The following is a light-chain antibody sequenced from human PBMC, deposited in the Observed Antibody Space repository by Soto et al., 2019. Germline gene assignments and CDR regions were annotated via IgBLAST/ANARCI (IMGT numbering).Light chain of an antibody. V-gene: IGKV1-9*01. CDR3: QHLNDYLWT. J-gene: IGKJ1*01. CDR2: SAS. CDR1: QGIGNY. Sequence: DIQLTQSPSFLSASVGDRVTITCRASQGIGNYLAWYQHEPGKAPKLLIYSASTLQTGVPSRFSGSGSGTEFTLTISSLQPEDFATYYCQHLNDYLWTFGQGTKVEIK.